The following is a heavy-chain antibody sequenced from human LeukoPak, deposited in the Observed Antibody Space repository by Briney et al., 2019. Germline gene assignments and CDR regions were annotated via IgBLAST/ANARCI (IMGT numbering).Heavy chain of an antibody. CDR2: IRYDGGNK. V-gene: IGHV3-30*02. D-gene: IGHD1-1*01. CDR3: AKDWNGDY. CDR1: GFTFSSYG. J-gene: IGHJ4*02. Sequence: PGGSLRLSCAASGFTFSSYGMHWVRQAPGKGLEWVAFIRYDGGNKYYADSVKGRFTISRDNSKNTLYLQMNSLRAEDTAVYYCAKDWNGDYWGQGTLVTVSS.